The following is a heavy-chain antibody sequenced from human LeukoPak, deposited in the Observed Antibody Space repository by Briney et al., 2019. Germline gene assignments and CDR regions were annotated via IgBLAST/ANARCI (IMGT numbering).Heavy chain of an antibody. CDR2: IIPIFGTA. D-gene: IGHD2-2*01. V-gene: IGHV1-69*06. CDR3: ARDTPYAYCSSTSCYSYYYYYMDV. J-gene: IGHJ6*03. Sequence: GASVKVSCKASGGTFSSYAISWVRQAPGQGLEWMARIIPIFGTANYAQKFQGRVTITADKSTSTAYMELSSLRSEDTAVYYCARDTPYAYCSSTSCYSYYYYYMDVWGKGTTVTVSS. CDR1: GGTFSSYA.